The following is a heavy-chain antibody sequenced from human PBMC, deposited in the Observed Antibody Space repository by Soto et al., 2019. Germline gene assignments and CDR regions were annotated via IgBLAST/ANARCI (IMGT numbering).Heavy chain of an antibody. D-gene: IGHD1-26*01. CDR1: GFTFSSYA. J-gene: IGHJ4*02. CDR3: AKVVYSGSYYGIDY. CDR2: ISYDGSKK. V-gene: IGHV3-30*18. Sequence: QVQLVESGGGVVQPGRSLRLSCAASGFTFSSYAMHWVRQAPGKGLEWVAVISYDGSKKYYADSVKGRFTISRDNSKNPLSLQMDSLRAEDTAVYYCAKVVYSGSYYGIDYWGQGTLVTVSS.